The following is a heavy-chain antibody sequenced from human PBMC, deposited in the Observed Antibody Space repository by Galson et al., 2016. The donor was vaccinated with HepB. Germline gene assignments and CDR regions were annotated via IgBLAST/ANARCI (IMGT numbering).Heavy chain of an antibody. J-gene: IGHJ5*02. D-gene: IGHD2-2*01. V-gene: IGHV1-2*02. CDR2: INPKNGDA. CDR3: AREYAGGWFDP. CDR1: EYTFTGYF. Sequence: SVKVSCKASEYTFTGYFLHWVRQAPGQGLEWMGWINPKNGDAKYAQKFQGRVTMTRDTSINTAYMELKRLTKDDTAVYYCAREYAGGWFDPWGQGSLVTVSS.